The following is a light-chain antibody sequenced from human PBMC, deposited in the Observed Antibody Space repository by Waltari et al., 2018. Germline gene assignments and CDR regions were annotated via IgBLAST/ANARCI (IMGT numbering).Light chain of an antibody. CDR3: AAWDDSLNGHWV. CDR1: ATNIVNHV. V-gene: IGLV1-44*01. CDR2: RSD. J-gene: IGLJ3*02. Sequence: QSVLSQPPSASGTPGQRVTISCAGRATNIVNHVVHWYQQVPGKAPKLLIYRSDLRPSGVPARFSASKSGTSASLAISGLQSEDEADYYCAAWDDSLNGHWVFGGGTKVTV.